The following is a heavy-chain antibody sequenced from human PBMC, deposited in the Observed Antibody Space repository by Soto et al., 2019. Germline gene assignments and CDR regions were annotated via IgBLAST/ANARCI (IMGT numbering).Heavy chain of an antibody. J-gene: IGHJ5*02. CDR3: VAMTTVIKGHAWWFDP. Sequence: QVQLVQSGAEVKKPGSSVKVSCKASGGTFSSYAISWVRQAPGQGLEWMGGIIPIFGTANYAQKFQGRVTITADESTSTAYMELSSLRSEDTAMYYCVAMTTVIKGHAWWFDPWGQGTLVTVSS. CDR1: GGTFSSYA. D-gene: IGHD4-17*01. CDR2: IIPIFGTA. V-gene: IGHV1-69*12.